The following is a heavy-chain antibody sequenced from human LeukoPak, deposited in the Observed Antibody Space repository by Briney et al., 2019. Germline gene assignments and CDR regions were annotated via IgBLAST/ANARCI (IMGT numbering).Heavy chain of an antibody. CDR3: AKDIGRTGYNNGWYGGALDY. J-gene: IGHJ4*02. CDR2: ISWDGGST. D-gene: IGHD6-19*01. Sequence: PGGSLRLSCAASGFTFSSYAMSWVRQAPGKGLEWVSLISWDGGSTYYADSVKGRFTISRDNRKNSLYLQMNILRTEDTAFYFCAKDIGRTGYNNGWYGGALDYWGQGTLVTVSS. CDR1: GFTFSSYA. V-gene: IGHV3-43*02.